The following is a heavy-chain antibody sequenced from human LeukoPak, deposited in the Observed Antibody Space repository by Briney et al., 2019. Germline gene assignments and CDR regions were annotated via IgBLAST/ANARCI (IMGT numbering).Heavy chain of an antibody. V-gene: IGHV3-30-3*01. Sequence: GRSLRLSCAASGFTFSSYAMHWVRQAPGKGLEWVAVISYDGSNKYYADSVKGRFPISRDDAKNSLYLQMNSLRAEDTAVYYCAREDGMDVGGQGTAHRVSS. CDR1: GFTFSSYA. J-gene: IGHJ6*02. CDR3: AREDGMDV. CDR2: ISYDGSNK.